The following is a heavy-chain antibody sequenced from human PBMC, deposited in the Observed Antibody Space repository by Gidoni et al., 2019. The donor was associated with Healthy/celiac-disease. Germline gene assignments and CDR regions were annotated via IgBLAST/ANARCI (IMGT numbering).Heavy chain of an antibody. CDR1: GFTFSSYG. V-gene: IGHV3-30*18. CDR3: AKGRYSSSWIDY. CDR2: ISYDGRNK. J-gene: IGHJ4*02. Sequence: QVQLVESGGGVVQPGRSLRLSCAASGFTFSSYGMHWVRQAPGKGLEWVAGISYDGRNKYYADSVKGRFTISRDNSKNTLYLQMNSLRAEDTAVYYCAKGRYSSSWIDYWGQGTLVTVSS. D-gene: IGHD6-13*01.